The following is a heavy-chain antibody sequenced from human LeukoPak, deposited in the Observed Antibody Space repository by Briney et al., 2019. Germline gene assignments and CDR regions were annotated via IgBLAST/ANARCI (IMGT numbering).Heavy chain of an antibody. V-gene: IGHV3-30*03. CDR2: ISYDGSNA. Sequence: GGSLRLSCAASGFTFSSYWMSWVRQAPGKGLEWVAIISYDGSNAYYADSVKGRFTISRDNAKNSLYLQMNSLRAEDTAVYYCARVLRCSSTSCYTRTWTFDPWGQGTLVTVSS. D-gene: IGHD2-2*02. CDR1: GFTFSSYW. CDR3: ARVLRCSSTSCYTRTWTFDP. J-gene: IGHJ5*02.